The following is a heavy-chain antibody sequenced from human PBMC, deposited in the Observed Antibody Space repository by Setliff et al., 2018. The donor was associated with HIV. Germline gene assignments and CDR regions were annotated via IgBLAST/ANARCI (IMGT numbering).Heavy chain of an antibody. Sequence: ASVKVSCKASGGTFSSYAISWVRQAPGQGLEWMGGIIPIFGTANYAQKFQGRVTITADESTSTAYMEMSSLRSEDTAVYYCVIGRDYYDSSGYFLYNYFGMDVWGQGTTVTVSS. CDR1: GGTFSSYA. D-gene: IGHD3-22*01. J-gene: IGHJ6*02. CDR3: VIGRDYYDSSGYFLYNYFGMDV. V-gene: IGHV1-69*13. CDR2: IIPIFGTA.